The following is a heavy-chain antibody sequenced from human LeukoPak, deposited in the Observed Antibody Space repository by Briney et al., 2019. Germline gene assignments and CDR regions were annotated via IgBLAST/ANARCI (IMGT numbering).Heavy chain of an antibody. CDR3: ATLVVVAATSTNWFDP. Sequence: SETLSLTCAVYGGSISSYYWSWIRQPPGKGLEWIGEINHSGSTNYNPSLKSRVTISVDTSKNQFSLKLSSVTAADTAVYYCATLVVVAATSTNWFDPWGQGTLVTVSS. J-gene: IGHJ5*02. V-gene: IGHV4-34*01. CDR2: INHSGST. D-gene: IGHD2-15*01. CDR1: GGSISSYY.